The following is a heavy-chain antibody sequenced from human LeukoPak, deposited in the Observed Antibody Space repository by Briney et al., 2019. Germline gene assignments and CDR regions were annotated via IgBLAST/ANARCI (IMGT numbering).Heavy chain of an antibody. Sequence: GGSLRLSCAASGFTFSNYWMTWVRQAPGKGLEWVANIKPDESEKYYVGSVKGRFTISRVNAKNSLYLQMNSLRAEDTAVYYCAKWGPYDILTGRINWGQGTLVTVSS. D-gene: IGHD3-9*01. V-gene: IGHV3-7*03. CDR3: AKWGPYDILTGRIN. J-gene: IGHJ4*02. CDR2: IKPDESEK. CDR1: GFTFSNYW.